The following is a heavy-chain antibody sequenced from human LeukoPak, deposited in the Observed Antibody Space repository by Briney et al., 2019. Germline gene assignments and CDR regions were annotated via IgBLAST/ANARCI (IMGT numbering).Heavy chain of an antibody. J-gene: IGHJ6*04. CDR2: IKTDGSDK. CDR3: AKAWVRGVVSGMDV. Sequence: GGSLRLSCAASGFIFSNYWMSWVRQAPGKGPEWVGDIKTDGSDKYYVGSVKGRFTISRDNAKNSLYLQMNSLRAEDTAVYYCAKAWVRGVVSGMDVWGKGTTVTVSS. V-gene: IGHV3-7*01. CDR1: GFIFSNYW. D-gene: IGHD3-10*01.